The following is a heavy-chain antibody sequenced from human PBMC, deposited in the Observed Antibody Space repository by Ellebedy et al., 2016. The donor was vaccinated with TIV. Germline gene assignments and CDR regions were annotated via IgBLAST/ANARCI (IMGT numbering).Heavy chain of an antibody. D-gene: IGHD6-19*01. Sequence: GESLKISXAASGLTFSSYAMSWVRQAPGKGLEWVSAISGSGGSTYYADSVKGRFTISRDNSKNTLYLQMNSLRAEDTAVYYCAKDAPSGYSSGWYKPFDYWGQGTLVTVSS. CDR1: GLTFSSYA. V-gene: IGHV3-23*01. CDR2: ISGSGGST. J-gene: IGHJ4*02. CDR3: AKDAPSGYSSGWYKPFDY.